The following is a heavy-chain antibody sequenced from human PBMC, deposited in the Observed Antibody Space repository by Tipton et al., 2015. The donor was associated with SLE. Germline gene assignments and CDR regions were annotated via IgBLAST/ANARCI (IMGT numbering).Heavy chain of an antibody. J-gene: IGHJ6*03. Sequence: SLRLSCAASGFAFDDYTMHWVRQVPGKGVEWVSLITWNGESADYADSVKGRFTISRDNAKNSLYLEMNGLTAEDTALYYCAKAGGSYPYYYYMDVWGKGTTVTVSS. CDR3: AKAGGSYPYYYYMDV. CDR1: GFAFDDYT. D-gene: IGHD1-26*01. V-gene: IGHV3-43*01. CDR2: ITWNGESA.